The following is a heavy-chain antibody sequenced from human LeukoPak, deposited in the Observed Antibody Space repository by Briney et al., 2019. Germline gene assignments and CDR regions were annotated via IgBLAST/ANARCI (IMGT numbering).Heavy chain of an antibody. Sequence: GGSLRLSCAAPGFTFSDYYMSWIRQAPGKGLEWVSYISSSGSTIYYADSVKGRFTISRDNAKNSLYLQMNSLRAEDTAVYYCARDLWGYDSSGYGLPLDYWGQGTLVTVSS. CDR3: ARDLWGYDSSGYGLPLDY. J-gene: IGHJ4*02. D-gene: IGHD3-22*01. CDR2: ISSSGSTI. CDR1: GFTFSDYY. V-gene: IGHV3-11*04.